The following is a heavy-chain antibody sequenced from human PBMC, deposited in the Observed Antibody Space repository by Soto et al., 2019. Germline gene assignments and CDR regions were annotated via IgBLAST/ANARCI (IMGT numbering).Heavy chain of an antibody. D-gene: IGHD5-18*01. V-gene: IGHV3-7*01. Sequence: HPGGSLRLSCAASGFTFSSYWMSWVRQAPGKGLEWVANIKQDGSEKYYVDSVKGRFTISRDNAKNSLYLQMNSLRAEDTAVYYCARMDTAMVMFFDYWGQGTLVTVSS. CDR2: IKQDGSEK. CDR1: GFTFSSYW. CDR3: ARMDTAMVMFFDY. J-gene: IGHJ4*02.